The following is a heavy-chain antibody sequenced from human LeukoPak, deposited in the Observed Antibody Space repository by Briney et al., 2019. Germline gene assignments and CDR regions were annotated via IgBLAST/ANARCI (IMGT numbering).Heavy chain of an antibody. D-gene: IGHD3-10*01. CDR1: GFTFSSYW. CDR2: IKQDGSEK. J-gene: IGHJ4*02. CDR3: AKDNRDYYIDY. Sequence: GGSLRLSCAASGFTFSSYWMSWVRQAPGKGLEWVANIKQDGSEKYYVDSVKGRFTISRDNSKNTLYLQMNSLRAEDTAVYYCAKDNRDYYIDYWGQGTLVTVSS. V-gene: IGHV3-7*01.